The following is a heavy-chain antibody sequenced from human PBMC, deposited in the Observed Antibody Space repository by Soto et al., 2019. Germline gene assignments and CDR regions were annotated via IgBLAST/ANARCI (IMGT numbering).Heavy chain of an antibody. Sequence: EVELLESGGGLVQPGGSLRLSCAASGFIIHNYAMYWVRQAPGKGLQCVSAVSYSGKTYYADSEKGRFTVSKDNSNNMVHFQMNGLRAEDTGVYYCARRRDPGTSQYSDFENWGQGTLLTVSS. V-gene: IGHV3-23*01. CDR1: GFIIHNYA. D-gene: IGHD6-13*01. CDR3: ARRRDPGTSQYSDFEN. J-gene: IGHJ4*02. CDR2: VSYSGKT.